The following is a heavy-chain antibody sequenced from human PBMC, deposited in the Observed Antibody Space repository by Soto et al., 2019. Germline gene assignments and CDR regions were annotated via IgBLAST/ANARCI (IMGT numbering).Heavy chain of an antibody. J-gene: IGHJ4*02. CDR2: ISDNGDIT. D-gene: IGHD1-1*01. V-gene: IGHV3-23*01. CDR3: AKSATNWYASYFDF. Sequence: PGVSLRLSCAVSGFTFSRYAMTWVRQAPGKGLEWVSTISDNGDITYYADSVKGRFAISRDNSKNTLYLQMNSLRAEDEAVYSCAKSATNWYASYFDFWGQGPLVTVSS. CDR1: GFTFSRYA.